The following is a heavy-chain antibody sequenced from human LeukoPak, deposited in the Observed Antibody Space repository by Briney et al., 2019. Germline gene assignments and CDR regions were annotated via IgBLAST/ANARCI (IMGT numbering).Heavy chain of an antibody. CDR2: ISSSSSTI. CDR3: AREPSVAYEADY. CDR1: GFTFSSYS. D-gene: IGHD2-8*02. V-gene: IGHV3-48*01. Sequence: PGGSLRLSCAASGFTFSSYSMNWVRHAPGRGLEWVSYISSSSSTIYYADSVKGRFIISRDNAKNSLYLQMNSLRAEDTAVYYCAREPSVAYEADYWGQGTLVTVSS. J-gene: IGHJ4*02.